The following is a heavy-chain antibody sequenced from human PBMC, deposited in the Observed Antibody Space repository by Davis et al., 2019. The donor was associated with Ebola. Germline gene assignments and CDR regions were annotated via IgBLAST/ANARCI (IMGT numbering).Heavy chain of an antibody. CDR2: ISGSGGST. J-gene: IGHJ4*02. CDR1: GFTFSSSA. Sequence: PGGSLRLSCAASGFTFSSSAMSWVRQAPGKGLEWVSAISGSGGSTYYADSLKGRFTISRDNSKNTLYLQMNSLRAEDTAVDYCAGGIAAASGVWGQGTLVTVSS. D-gene: IGHD6-13*01. V-gene: IGHV3-23*01. CDR3: AGGIAAASGV.